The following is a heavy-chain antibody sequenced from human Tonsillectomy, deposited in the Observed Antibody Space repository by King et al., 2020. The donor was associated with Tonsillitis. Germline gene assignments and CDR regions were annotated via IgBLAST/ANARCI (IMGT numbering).Heavy chain of an antibody. Sequence: QLVQSGAEVKKPGASVRVSCKASGYTFTSYDINWMRQATGQGLEWMGWMNPNIGKTGYARKFQGRVTMTGDTSTSTAYMELSGLRSEDTAVYYCARQSVATTHYYYYGMDVWGQGTTVTVSS. CDR2: MNPNIGKT. D-gene: IGHD5-12*01. J-gene: IGHJ6*02. CDR3: ARQSVATTHYYYYGMDV. CDR1: GYTFTSYD. V-gene: IGHV1-8*02.